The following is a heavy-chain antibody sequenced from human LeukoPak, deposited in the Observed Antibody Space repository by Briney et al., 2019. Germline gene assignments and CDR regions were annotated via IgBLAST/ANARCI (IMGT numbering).Heavy chain of an antibody. CDR3: ARGGYGATRYFDL. D-gene: IGHD4-17*01. CDR2: MYYSGST. CDR1: GGSISSYC. Sequence: PSETLSLTCTVSGGSISSYCWSWIRQPPGKGLEWIGYMYYSGSTNYNPSLRSRVTISVDTSQNQLSLRLRSVIAADTAVYYCARGGYGATRYFDLWGRGTLVTVSS. J-gene: IGHJ2*01. V-gene: IGHV4-59*01.